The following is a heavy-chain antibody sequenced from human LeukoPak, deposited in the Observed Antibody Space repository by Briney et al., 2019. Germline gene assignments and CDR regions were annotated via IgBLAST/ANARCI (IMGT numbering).Heavy chain of an antibody. V-gene: IGHV4-31*03. J-gene: IGHJ4*02. CDR3: ARSQTGGTFDY. D-gene: IGHD1-26*01. Sequence: SETLSLACIVSGGSIRSGGYYWSWIRQHPGKGLEWIGYIYYSGNAYYNPSLTSRVTISVDTSKNQFSLKLSSVTAADTAVYYCARSQTGGTFDYWGQGALVTVSS. CDR1: GGSIRSGGYY. CDR2: IYYSGNA.